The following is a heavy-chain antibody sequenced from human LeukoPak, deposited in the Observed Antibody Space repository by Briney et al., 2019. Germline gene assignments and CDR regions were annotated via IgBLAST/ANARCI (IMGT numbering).Heavy chain of an antibody. V-gene: IGHV1-2*02. CDR2: INPNSGGT. D-gene: IGHD1-26*01. J-gene: IGHJ4*02. Sequence: ASVKVSCKASGYTFTGYYMHWVRQAPGQGLEWMGWINPNSGGTNYAQKFQGRVTMTRDTSISTAYMELSRLRSDDTAVYYCARDVGELLSGFFYWGQGTLVTVSS. CDR1: GYTFTGYY. CDR3: ARDVGELLSGFFY.